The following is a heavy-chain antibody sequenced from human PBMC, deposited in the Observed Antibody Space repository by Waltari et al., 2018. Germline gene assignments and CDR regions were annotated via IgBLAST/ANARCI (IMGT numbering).Heavy chain of an antibody. J-gene: IGHJ5*01. CDR3: ARRGGSSSWYDW. V-gene: IGHV1-69*13. CDR2: CIPIFGTA. D-gene: IGHD6-13*01. Sequence: QVQLVQSGAEVKKPGSSVKVSCKASGGTFSSYAISWVRQAPGQGLEWMGGCIPIFGTANYEQKFQGRVTITADESTSTAYMELSSLKASDTAMYYCARRGGSSSWYDWWGQGTLVTVSS. CDR1: GGTFSSYA.